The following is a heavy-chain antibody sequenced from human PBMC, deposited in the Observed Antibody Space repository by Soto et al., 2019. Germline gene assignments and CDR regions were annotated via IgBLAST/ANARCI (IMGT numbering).Heavy chain of an antibody. CDR1: GGTFSSYA. Sequence: QVQLVQSGAEVKKPGSSVKVSCKASGGTFSSYAISWVRQAPGQGLEWMGGIIPIFGTANYAQKLQGRVTITADESPSTAYMELSSLRSEDTAVYYCARVKVGGIAARPHYFDYWGQGTLVTVSS. CDR2: IIPIFGTA. V-gene: IGHV1-69*01. J-gene: IGHJ4*02. D-gene: IGHD6-6*01. CDR3: ARVKVGGIAARPHYFDY.